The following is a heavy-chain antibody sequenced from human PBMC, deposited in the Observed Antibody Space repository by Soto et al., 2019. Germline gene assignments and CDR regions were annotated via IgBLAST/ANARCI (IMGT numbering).Heavy chain of an antibody. Sequence: PGGSLRLSCAASGFTFSSYGMHWVRQAPGKGLEWVAVIWYDGSNKYYADSVKGRFTISRDNSKNTLCLQMNSLRAEDTAVYYCARADGLSVRYYYGMDVWGQGTTVTVSS. CDR3: ARADGLSVRYYYGMDV. J-gene: IGHJ6*02. V-gene: IGHV3-33*01. CDR1: GFTFSSYG. CDR2: IWYDGSNK.